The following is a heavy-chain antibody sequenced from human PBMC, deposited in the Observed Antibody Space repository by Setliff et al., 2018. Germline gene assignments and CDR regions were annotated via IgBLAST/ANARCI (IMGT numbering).Heavy chain of an antibody. CDR3: VRDHLKWWDNEYYFES. Sequence: ASVKVSCKASGYTFTSYGISWVRQAPGQGLEWMGWISPNKGKTNYAQKFLGRLSLSADTDASTAYMELRSLTADDTATYYCVRDHLKWWDNEYYFESWGQGTLVTVSS. J-gene: IGHJ4*02. V-gene: IGHV1-18*01. D-gene: IGHD2-15*01. CDR2: ISPNKGKT. CDR1: GYTFTSYG.